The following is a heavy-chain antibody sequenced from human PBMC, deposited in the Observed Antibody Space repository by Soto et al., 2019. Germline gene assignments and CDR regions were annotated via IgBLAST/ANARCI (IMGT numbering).Heavy chain of an antibody. D-gene: IGHD3-10*01. Sequence: PSETLCLTCTVSGGSISSSSYYWGWIRQPPGKGLEWIGSIYYSGSTYYNPSLKSRVAISLETSKSQFSLRLTAVTAADTAVYYCARLGRYYQSLDTWGPGTLVTVS. V-gene: IGHV4-39*07. CDR2: IYYSGST. J-gene: IGHJ5*01. CDR1: GGSISSSSYY. CDR3: ARLGRYYQSLDT.